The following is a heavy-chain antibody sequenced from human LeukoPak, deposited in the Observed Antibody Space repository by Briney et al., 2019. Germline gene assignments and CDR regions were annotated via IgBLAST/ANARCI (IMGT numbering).Heavy chain of an antibody. Sequence: GGSLRLSCAASGFTFSSYWMHWVRQAPGKGLVWVSRINTDGSSTSYADSVKGRFTISRDNAKNTLYLQMNSLRAEDTAVYYCAKVAAAGKYFDYWGQGTLVTVSS. CDR2: INTDGSST. CDR3: AKVAAAGKYFDY. V-gene: IGHV3-74*01. D-gene: IGHD6-13*01. J-gene: IGHJ4*02. CDR1: GFTFSSYW.